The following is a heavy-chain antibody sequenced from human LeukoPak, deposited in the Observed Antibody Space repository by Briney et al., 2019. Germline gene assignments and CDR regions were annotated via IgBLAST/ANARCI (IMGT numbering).Heavy chain of an antibody. D-gene: IGHD6-19*01. CDR1: GDSVSSKNGA. J-gene: IGHJ5*01. Sequence: SQTLSLTCAISGDSVSSKNGAWNWIRQSPSRGLEWLGRTYYRSKWYDEYADSVKGRVTISPDTSKNQFSLHVYSVTPEDTAVYYCARDLGTSGWYTFDFWGQGTLVTVSS. CDR3: ARDLGTSGWYTFDF. V-gene: IGHV6-1*01. CDR2: TYYRSKWYD.